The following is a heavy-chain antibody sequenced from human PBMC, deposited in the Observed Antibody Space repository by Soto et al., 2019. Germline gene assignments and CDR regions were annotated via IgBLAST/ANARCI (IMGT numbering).Heavy chain of an antibody. CDR2: ISASGGSR. D-gene: IGHD3-22*01. CDR3: ARRYYYDGSGHYGMDV. Sequence: GGSLRLSCAVSGFPFNIYGMSWVRQSPGKGLEWVSAISASGGSRYYADSVKGRFTISRDNSKDTLFLQMNSLSAEDTAVYYCARRYYYDGSGHYGMDVWGQGTTGTVS. CDR1: GFPFNIYG. V-gene: IGHV3-23*01. J-gene: IGHJ6*02.